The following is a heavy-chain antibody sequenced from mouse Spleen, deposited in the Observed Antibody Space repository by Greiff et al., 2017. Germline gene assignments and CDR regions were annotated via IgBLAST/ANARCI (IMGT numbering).Heavy chain of an antibody. V-gene: IGHV1-42*01. CDR3: ARGDFYGSSYGGSCMDY. J-gene: IGHJ4*01. CDR2: INPSTGGT. CDR1: GYSFTDYY. D-gene: IGHD1-1*01. Sequence: EVQLQQSGPELVKPGASVKISCKASGYSFTDYYMNWVKQSPEKSLEWIGEINPSTGGTSYNQKFKAKATLTVDKSSSTAYMQLKSLTSEDSAVYFCARGDFYGSSYGGSCMDYWGQGTSVTVSS.